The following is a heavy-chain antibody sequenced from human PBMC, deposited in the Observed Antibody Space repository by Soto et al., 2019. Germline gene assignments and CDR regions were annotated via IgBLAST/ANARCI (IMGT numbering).Heavy chain of an antibody. D-gene: IGHD2-15*01. Sequence: PSETLSLTCAVYGGSFSGYYWSWIRQPPGKGLEWIGEINHSGSTNYNPSLKSRVTISVDTSKNQFSLKLSSVTAADTAVYYCARTYCSGGSCYLGRYRYDYWGQGTLVTVSS. J-gene: IGHJ4*02. CDR3: ARTYCSGGSCYLGRYRYDY. CDR1: GGSFSGYY. CDR2: INHSGST. V-gene: IGHV4-34*01.